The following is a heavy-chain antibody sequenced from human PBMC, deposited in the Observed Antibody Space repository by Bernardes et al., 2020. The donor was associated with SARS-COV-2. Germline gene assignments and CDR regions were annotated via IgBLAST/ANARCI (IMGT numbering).Heavy chain of an antibody. V-gene: IGHV1-8*01. J-gene: IGHJ6*02. D-gene: IGHD3-16*01. CDR3: ARALGDYYYYGMDA. CDR2: MNPNSGNT. CDR1: GYTFTSYD. Sequence: ASVKVSCKASGYTFTSYDINWVRQATGQGLEWMGWMNPNSGNTGYAQKFQGRVTMTRNTSISTAYMELSSLRSEDTAVYYCARALGDYYYYGMDAWGQGTTVTVS.